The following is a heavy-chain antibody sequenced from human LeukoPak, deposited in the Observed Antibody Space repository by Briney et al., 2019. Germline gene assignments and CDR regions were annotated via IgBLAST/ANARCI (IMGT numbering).Heavy chain of an antibody. CDR3: ARGAYCGGDCYGYFDY. CDR2: ISYDGSNK. Sequence: GRSLRLSCAASGFTFSSYAMHWVRQAPGKGLEWVAVISYDGSNKYYADSVKGRFTISRDNSKNTLYLQMNSLRAEDTAVYYCARGAYCGGDCYGYFDYWGQGTLVTVSS. J-gene: IGHJ4*02. D-gene: IGHD2-21*02. CDR1: GFTFSSYA. V-gene: IGHV3-30*04.